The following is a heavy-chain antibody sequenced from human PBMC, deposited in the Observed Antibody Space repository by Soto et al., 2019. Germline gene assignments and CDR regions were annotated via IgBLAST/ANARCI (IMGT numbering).Heavy chain of an antibody. CDR3: AKDRDYVWGSYRYTFDY. CDR2: ISWNSGSI. Sequence: EVQLVESGGGLVQPGRSLRLSCAASGFTFDDYAMHWVRQAPGKGLEWVSGISWNSGSIGYADSVKGRFTISRDNAKNSLYLQMNSLRAEDTALYYCAKDRDYVWGSYRYTFDYWGQGTLVTVSS. CDR1: GFTFDDYA. J-gene: IGHJ4*02. D-gene: IGHD3-16*02. V-gene: IGHV3-9*01.